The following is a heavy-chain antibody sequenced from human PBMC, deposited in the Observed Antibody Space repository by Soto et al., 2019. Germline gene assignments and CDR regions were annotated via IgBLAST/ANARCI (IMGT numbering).Heavy chain of an antibody. CDR3: AREGFTPTVGATSYFDY. V-gene: IGHV1-69*13. CDR1: GGTFSSYA. D-gene: IGHD1-26*01. J-gene: IGHJ4*02. Sequence: GASVKVSCKASGGTFSSYAISWVRQAPGQGLEWMGRIIPIFGTANYAQKFQGRVTITADESTSTAYMELSSLRSEDTAVYYCAREGFTPTVGATSYFDYWGQGTLVTVSS. CDR2: IIPIFGTA.